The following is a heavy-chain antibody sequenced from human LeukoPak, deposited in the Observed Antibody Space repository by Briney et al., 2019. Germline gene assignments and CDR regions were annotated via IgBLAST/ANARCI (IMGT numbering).Heavy chain of an antibody. CDR3: ARDNYSSSSDNWFDP. J-gene: IGHJ5*02. Sequence: PSQTLSLTCTVSGGSISSGGYYWSWIRQHPGTGLEWIGYIYYSGSTYYNPSLKSRVTISVDTSKNQFSLKLSSVTAADTAVYYCARDNYSSSSDNWFDPWGQGTLVAVSS. CDR1: GGSISSGGYY. V-gene: IGHV4-31*03. D-gene: IGHD6-6*01. CDR2: IYYSGST.